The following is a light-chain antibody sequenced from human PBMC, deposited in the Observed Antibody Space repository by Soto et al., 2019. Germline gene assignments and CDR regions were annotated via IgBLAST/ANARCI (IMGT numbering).Light chain of an antibody. Sequence: DIQMTQSPSSLSASLGDRVTITCRPSESIRNELNWFQQRPGKAPRLLIYDTFTLQSGVPSRFSGSVSWTEFSLTISSLQAGDSAIYYCQQSFTTPWTFGQGTKVAI. J-gene: IGKJ1*01. V-gene: IGKV1-39*01. CDR1: ESIRNE. CDR3: QQSFTTPWT. CDR2: DTF.